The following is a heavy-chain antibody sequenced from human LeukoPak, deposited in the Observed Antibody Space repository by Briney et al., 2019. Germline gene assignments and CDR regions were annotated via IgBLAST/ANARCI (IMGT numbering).Heavy chain of an antibody. CDR2: INHSGST. D-gene: IGHD6-6*01. CDR1: GGSFSGYY. V-gene: IGHV4-34*01. CDR3: ARGHYSSSVY. J-gene: IGHJ4*02. Sequence: KPSETLSLTCAVYGGSFSGYYWSWIRQPPGKGLEWIGEINHSGSTNYNPSLKSRVTISVDTSKNQFSLKLSSVTAADTAVYYCARGHYSSSVYWGQGALVTVSS.